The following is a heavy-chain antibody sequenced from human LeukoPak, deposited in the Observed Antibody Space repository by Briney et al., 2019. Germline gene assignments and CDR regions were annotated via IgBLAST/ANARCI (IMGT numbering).Heavy chain of an antibody. Sequence: SVKVSCKASGGTFSSYAISWVRQAPGQGLEWMGGIIPIFGTANYAQKFQGRVTITADESTSTAYMKLSSLRSEDTAVYYCARGGDYRLGYFDLWGRGTLVTVSS. V-gene: IGHV1-69*13. J-gene: IGHJ2*01. D-gene: IGHD4-17*01. CDR3: ARGGDYRLGYFDL. CDR1: GGTFSSYA. CDR2: IIPIFGTA.